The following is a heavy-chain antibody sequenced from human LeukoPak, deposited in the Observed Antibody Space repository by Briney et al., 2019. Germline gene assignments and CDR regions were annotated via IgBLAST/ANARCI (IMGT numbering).Heavy chain of an antibody. CDR3: ARGPNPNSFYYYYMDV. V-gene: IGHV3-30-3*01. CDR2: ISYDGSNK. J-gene: IGHJ6*03. D-gene: IGHD2/OR15-2a*01. Sequence: GGSLRLSCAASGFTFSSYAMHWVRQAPGKGLEWVAVISYDGSNKYYADSVKGRFTISRDNSKNTLYLQMNSLRAEDTAVYYCARGPNPNSFYYYYMDVWGKGTTVTVSS. CDR1: GFTFSSYA.